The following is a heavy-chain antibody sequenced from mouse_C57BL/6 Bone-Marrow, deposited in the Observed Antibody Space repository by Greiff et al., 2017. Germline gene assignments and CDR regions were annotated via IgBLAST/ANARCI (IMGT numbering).Heavy chain of an antibody. CDR1: GYSITSGYY. CDR3: ARGPYYYGSSPAWFAY. D-gene: IGHD1-1*01. J-gene: IGHJ3*01. CDR2: RSYDGSN. V-gene: IGHV3-6*01. Sequence: EVQLQESGPGLVKPSQSLSLTCSVTGYSITSGYYWNWIRQFPGNKLEWMGYRSYDGSNNYNPSLKNRISITRDTSKNQFFLKLNYVTTEDTATYYGARGPYYYGSSPAWFAYWGQGTLVTVSA.